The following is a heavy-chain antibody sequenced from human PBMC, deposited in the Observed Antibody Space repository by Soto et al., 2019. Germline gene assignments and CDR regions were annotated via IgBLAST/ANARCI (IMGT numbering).Heavy chain of an antibody. CDR3: ATPGGFGMDV. CDR2: ISGHNGNT. D-gene: IGHD5-12*01. J-gene: IGHJ6*02. V-gene: IGHV1-18*04. CDR1: GYSFTSYG. Sequence: ASVKVSCKASGYSFTSYGISWVRQAPGQGPEWMGWISGHNGNTNHPQSLQGRVTMTTDTSRNTAYMELRSLRSDDTAVYYCATPGGFGMDVWGQGTTVTVSS.